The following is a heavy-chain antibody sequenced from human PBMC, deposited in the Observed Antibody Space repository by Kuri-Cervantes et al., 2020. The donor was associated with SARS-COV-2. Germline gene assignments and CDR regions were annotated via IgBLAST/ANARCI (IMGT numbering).Heavy chain of an antibody. Sequence: SEPLSLPCDAHGGSFRGFFWGWIRQSPGKGLEWFGETIERGSTNYNPSLKSRVTISADTSKRQFHLVITSMTAADTAVYFCARGRKQYCSSGACNSAGNFEYWGQGALVTVSS. D-gene: IGHD2-15*01. V-gene: IGHV4-34*01. CDR1: GGSFRGFF. CDR3: ARGRKQYCSSGACNSAGNFEY. J-gene: IGHJ4*02. CDR2: TIERGST.